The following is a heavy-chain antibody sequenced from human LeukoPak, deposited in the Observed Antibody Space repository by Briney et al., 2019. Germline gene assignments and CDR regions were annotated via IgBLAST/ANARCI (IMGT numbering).Heavy chain of an antibody. CDR3: ARRPSGSYTPGAFDI. D-gene: IGHD3-10*01. CDR1: GFTFSNYN. CDR2: ISSSVSTI. J-gene: IGHJ3*02. V-gene: IGHV3-48*01. Sequence: GGSLRLSCAASGFTFSNYNMNWVRQAPGKGLEWVSYISSSVSTIYYGDSVKGRFTVSRDNAKNSMYLQMNSLRAEDTAVYYCARRPSGSYTPGAFDIWGQGTMVTVSS.